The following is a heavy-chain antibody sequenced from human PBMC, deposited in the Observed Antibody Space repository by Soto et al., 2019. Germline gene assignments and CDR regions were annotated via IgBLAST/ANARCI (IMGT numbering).Heavy chain of an antibody. CDR3: ARSQQLAPYYYYYYGMDV. CDR2: ISSSSSYI. Sequence: GGSLRLSCAASGFTFSSYSMNWVRQAPGKGLEWVSSISSSSSYIYYADSVKGRFTISRDNAKNSLYLQMNSLRAEDTAVYYCARSQQLAPYYYYYYGMDVRGQGTTVTVSS. J-gene: IGHJ6*02. CDR1: GFTFSSYS. D-gene: IGHD6-13*01. V-gene: IGHV3-21*01.